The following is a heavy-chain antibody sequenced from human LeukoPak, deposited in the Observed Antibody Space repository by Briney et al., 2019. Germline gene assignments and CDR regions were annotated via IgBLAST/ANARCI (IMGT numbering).Heavy chain of an antibody. V-gene: IGHV4-39*02. J-gene: IGHJ4*02. CDR2: IYSGGET. Sequence: SETLSPTCTVSGDSISSSHYYWGWIRQSPGKGLEWIGSIYSGGETHYNPSLNSRVTIFLDTSKNRFSLNLISVTATDTAVYYCVRDYSNFVQGDWGQGTLVTVSS. CDR3: VRDYSNFVQGD. D-gene: IGHD4-11*01. CDR1: GDSISSSHYY.